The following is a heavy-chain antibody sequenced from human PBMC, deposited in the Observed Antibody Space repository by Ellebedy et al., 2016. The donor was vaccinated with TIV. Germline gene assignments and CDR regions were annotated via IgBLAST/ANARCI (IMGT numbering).Heavy chain of an antibody. V-gene: IGHV3-33*08. CDR3: ARANRLSSGWSRTYWYLDL. Sequence: PGGSLRLSCAASGFTIIDYDMDWVRQAPGKGLEWVATIGYDGSKEFFADSVKGRFTISRDTSKNTVSLQMNSLRAEDTALYYCARANRLSSGWSRTYWYLDLWGRGTLVTVSS. D-gene: IGHD6-19*01. CDR1: GFTIIDYD. J-gene: IGHJ2*01. CDR2: IGYDGSKE.